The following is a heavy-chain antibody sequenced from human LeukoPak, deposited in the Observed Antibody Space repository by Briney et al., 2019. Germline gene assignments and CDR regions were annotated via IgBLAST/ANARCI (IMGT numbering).Heavy chain of an antibody. D-gene: IGHD2-15*01. CDR3: AKGSELLRGYFDY. V-gene: IGHV3-53*01. Sequence: GGSLRLSCAASGFTVSNKYMSWVRQAPGKGLEWVSIIYSGGSTYYADSVKGRFTISRDNSKNTLYLQMNSLRAEDTAVYYCAKGSELLRGYFDYWGQGTLVTVSS. J-gene: IGHJ4*02. CDR1: GFTVSNKY. CDR2: IYSGGST.